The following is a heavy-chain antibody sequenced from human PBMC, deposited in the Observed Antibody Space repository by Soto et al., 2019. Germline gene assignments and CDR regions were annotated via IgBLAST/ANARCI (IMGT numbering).Heavy chain of an antibody. CDR1: GYKFTAYF. D-gene: IGHD3-9*01. CDR3: GASGPDILTGYSRGNMDV. Sequence: ASVKVSCKASGYKFTAYFIHWVRQAPGQGPEWMGWINPDSGRTHLAQRFQGRLTLSRDTSISTGYLELASLTSDDTAVYYCGASGPDILTGYSRGNMDVWGQGTTVTVS. V-gene: IGHV1-2*02. J-gene: IGHJ6*02. CDR2: INPDSGRT.